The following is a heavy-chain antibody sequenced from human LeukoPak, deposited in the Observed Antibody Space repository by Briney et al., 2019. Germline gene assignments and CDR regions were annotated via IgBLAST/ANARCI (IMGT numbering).Heavy chain of an antibody. V-gene: IGHV4-59*11. J-gene: IGHJ3*02. CDR1: DGSFSSHY. CDR2: ISYIGST. Sequence: SETLSLTCAVSDGSFSSHYWTWIRQPPGKGLEWIGYISYIGSTNYNPSLKSRVTISIDTSKNHFSLKLSSVTAADTAVYYCARDLVTVTKGFDIWGQGTMVSVSS. CDR3: ARDLVTVTKGFDI. D-gene: IGHD4-17*01.